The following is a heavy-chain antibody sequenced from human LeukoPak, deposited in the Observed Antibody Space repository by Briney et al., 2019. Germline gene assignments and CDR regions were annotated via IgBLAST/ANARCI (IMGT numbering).Heavy chain of an antibody. D-gene: IGHD3-16*02. J-gene: IGHJ3*01. CDR1: GYSISSGYY. CDR2: IFHSGST. CDR3: ARHSQWGIIPWAFDV. Sequence: SETLSLTCAVSGYSISSGYYWGWTRQPPGKGLEWIATIFHSGSTYYNPSLESRVTISVDTSRNQFSLRLRSVTAADTAMYYCARHSQWGIIPWAFDVWGQGTMVTVSS. V-gene: IGHV4-38-2*01.